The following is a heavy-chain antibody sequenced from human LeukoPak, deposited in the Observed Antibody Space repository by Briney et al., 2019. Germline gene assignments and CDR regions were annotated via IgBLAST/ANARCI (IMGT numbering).Heavy chain of an antibody. CDR3: ARYRNYYDSSGPLGD. D-gene: IGHD3-22*01. CDR1: GGTFSSYA. CDR2: IIPIFGTA. Sequence: GASVKVSCKASGGTFSSYAISWVRQAPGQGLEWMGGIIPIFGTANYAQKFQGRVTITTDESTSTAYMELSSLRSEDTAVYYCARYRNYYDSSGPLGDWGQGTLVTVSS. J-gene: IGHJ4*02. V-gene: IGHV1-69*05.